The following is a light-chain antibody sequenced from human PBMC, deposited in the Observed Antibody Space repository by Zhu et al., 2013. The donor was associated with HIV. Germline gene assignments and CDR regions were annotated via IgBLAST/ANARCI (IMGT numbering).Light chain of an antibody. CDR3: SSYAGSKNVV. CDR2: EVS. V-gene: IGLV2-8*01. CDR1: SSDVGGYNY. J-gene: IGLJ2*01. Sequence: QSAPTQPPSASGSPGQSVTISCTGTSSDVGGYNYVSWYQQHPGKAPKLMIYEVSERPSGVPDRFSGSKSGNMASLTVSGLQAEDEGDYYCSSYAGSKNVVFGGGTKLTVL.